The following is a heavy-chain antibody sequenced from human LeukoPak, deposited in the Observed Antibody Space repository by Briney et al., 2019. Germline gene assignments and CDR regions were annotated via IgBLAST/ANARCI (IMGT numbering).Heavy chain of an antibody. CDR1: GFTYSSYS. CDR2: ISSSSSTI. J-gene: IGHJ4*02. V-gene: IGHV3-48*01. Sequence: PGGSLRLSCAASGFTYSSYSMNWVRQAPGKGLEWVSYISSSSSTIYYADSVKGRFTISRDNSKNTLYLQMNSLRAEDTAVYYCAKAFGVTIFGVFGDYWDQGTLVTVSS. CDR3: AKAFGVTIFGVFGDY. D-gene: IGHD3-3*01.